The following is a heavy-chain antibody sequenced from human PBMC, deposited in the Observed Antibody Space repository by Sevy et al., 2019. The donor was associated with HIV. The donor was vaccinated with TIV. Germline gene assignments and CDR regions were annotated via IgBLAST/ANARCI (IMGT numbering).Heavy chain of an antibody. CDR2: IRQDGNEI. J-gene: IGHJ4*02. D-gene: IGHD3-3*01. CDR3: GKVSIFGVGGFYDY. V-gene: IGHV3-7*03. Sequence: GGSLRLSCDASGFTFDMYWMQWVRQAPGKGLEWVANIRQDGNEIYYAASVRGRFTISRDNSKNTVYLQMNNLRAEDTAVYYCGKVSIFGVGGFYDYWGQGTLVTVSS. CDR1: GFTFDMYW.